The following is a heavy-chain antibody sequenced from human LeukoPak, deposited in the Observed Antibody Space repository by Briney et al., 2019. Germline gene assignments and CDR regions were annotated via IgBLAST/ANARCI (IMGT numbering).Heavy chain of an antibody. CDR2: IYYSGST. CDR1: GGSISSGDYY. D-gene: IGHD3-22*01. Sequence: SQTLSLTCTVSGGSISSGDYYWSWIRQPPGKGLEWIGYIYYSGSTYYNPSLKSRVTISVDTSKNQFSLKLSSVTAADTAVYYCARDTYYDATFDYWGQGTLVTVSS. J-gene: IGHJ4*02. CDR3: ARDTYYDATFDY. V-gene: IGHV4-30-4*01.